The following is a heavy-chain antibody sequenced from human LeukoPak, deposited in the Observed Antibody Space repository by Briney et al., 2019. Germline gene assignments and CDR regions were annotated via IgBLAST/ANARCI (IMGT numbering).Heavy chain of an antibody. CDR3: AKTLGVCGGDCYPDTTFDY. D-gene: IGHD2-21*02. CDR2: ISGSGGST. Sequence: GGSLRLSCAASGFTFSSYAMSWVRQAPGKGLEWVSAISGSGGSTYYADSVKGRFTISRDNSKNTLYLQMNSLRAEDTAVYYCAKTLGVCGGDCYPDTTFDYWGQGTLVTVSS. CDR1: GFTFSSYA. J-gene: IGHJ4*02. V-gene: IGHV3-23*01.